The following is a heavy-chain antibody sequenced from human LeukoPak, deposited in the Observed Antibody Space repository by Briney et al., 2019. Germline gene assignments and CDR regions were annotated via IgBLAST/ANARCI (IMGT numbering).Heavy chain of an antibody. CDR2: IYYSGST. Sequence: PSETLSLTCTVSGAFFSSGDQYWNWIRQSPGKGLEWIGYIYYSGSTYYNPSLKSRVTISVDTSKNQFSLKLSSVTAADTAVYYCARYYYDSSGYYYEDYWGQGTLVTVSS. J-gene: IGHJ4*02. CDR1: GAFFSSGDQY. D-gene: IGHD3-22*01. CDR3: ARYYYDSSGYYYEDY. V-gene: IGHV4-31*03.